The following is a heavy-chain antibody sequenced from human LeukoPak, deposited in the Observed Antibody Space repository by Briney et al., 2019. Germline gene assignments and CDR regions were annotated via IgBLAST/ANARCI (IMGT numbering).Heavy chain of an antibody. V-gene: IGHV4-38-2*02. Sequence: SETLSLTCTVSGYSISSGYYWGWIRQPPGKGLEWIGSIYHSGSTYYNPSLKSRVTISVDTSKNQFSLKLSSVTAADTAVYYCASGMEIAAAATFFDYWGQGTLVTVSS. CDR1: GYSISSGYY. D-gene: IGHD6-13*01. CDR2: IYHSGST. J-gene: IGHJ4*02. CDR3: ASGMEIAAAATFFDY.